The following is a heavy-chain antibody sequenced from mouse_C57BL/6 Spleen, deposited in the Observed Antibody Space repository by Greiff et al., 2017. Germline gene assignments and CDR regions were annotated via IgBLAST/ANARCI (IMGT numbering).Heavy chain of an antibody. CDR3: ATLDGYGAMDY. J-gene: IGHJ4*01. V-gene: IGHV3-6*01. D-gene: IGHD2-2*01. CDR2: ISYDGSN. CDR1: GYSITSGYY. Sequence: EVKLVESGPGLVKPSQSLSLTCSVTGYSITSGYYWNWIRQFPGNKLEWMGYISYDGSNNYNPSLKNRISITRDTSKNQFFLKLNSVTTEDTATYYCATLDGYGAMDYWGQGTSVTVSS.